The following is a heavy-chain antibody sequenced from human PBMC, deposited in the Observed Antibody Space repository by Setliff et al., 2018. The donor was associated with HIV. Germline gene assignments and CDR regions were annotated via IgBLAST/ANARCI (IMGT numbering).Heavy chain of an antibody. D-gene: IGHD3-10*01. Sequence: PGGSLRLSCAASGFTLRSYWMGWVCQAPGKGLEWVANINEDGADIRYADSVKGRFLISRDNAKNLVYLLMNSLIDEDTAVYYCARGPVTLVRGVNRVGLKNEPDYWGQGTLVTVSS. J-gene: IGHJ4*02. CDR3: ARGPVTLVRGVNRVGLKNEPDY. V-gene: IGHV3-7*01. CDR1: GFTLRSYW. CDR2: INEDGADI.